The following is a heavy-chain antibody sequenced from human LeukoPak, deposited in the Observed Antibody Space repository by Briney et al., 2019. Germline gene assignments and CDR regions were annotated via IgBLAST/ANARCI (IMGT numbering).Heavy chain of an antibody. Sequence: SETLSLTCTVSGYSISSGYYWGWIRQPPGKGLEWIGSIYHSGSTYYNPSLKSRVTISVDTSKNQFSLKLRSVTAVDTAVYYCVSSNWLRDANFDSWGQGTLVTVSS. D-gene: IGHD1-1*01. CDR1: GYSISSGYY. CDR2: IYHSGST. CDR3: VSSNWLRDANFDS. J-gene: IGHJ4*02. V-gene: IGHV4-38-2*02.